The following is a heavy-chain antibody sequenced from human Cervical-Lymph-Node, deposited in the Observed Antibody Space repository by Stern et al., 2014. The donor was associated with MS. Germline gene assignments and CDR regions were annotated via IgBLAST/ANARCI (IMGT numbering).Heavy chain of an antibody. CDR1: GFTFSSYS. Sequence: VQLEESGGGLVQPGGSLRLSCAASGFTFSSYSMNWVRQAPGKGLEWVSYISSSSSTIYYADSVKGRFTISRDNAKNSLYLQMNSLRDEDTAVYYCARDFRFQLWLPGFDYWGQGTLVTVSS. CDR2: ISSSSSTI. V-gene: IGHV3-48*02. J-gene: IGHJ4*02. CDR3: ARDFRFQLWLPGFDY. D-gene: IGHD5-18*01.